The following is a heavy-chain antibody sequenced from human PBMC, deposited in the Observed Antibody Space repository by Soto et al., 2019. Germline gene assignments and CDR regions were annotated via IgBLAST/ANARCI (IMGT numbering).Heavy chain of an antibody. J-gene: IGHJ6*02. D-gene: IGHD2-8*01. Sequence: WETLSLTCAVYGGSFSGYYWSWIRQPPGKGLEWIGEINHSGSTNYNPSLKSRVTISVDTSKNQSSLKLSSVTAADTAVYYCARGGMVYAIGRYYYYGMDVWGQGTTVTVSS. CDR1: GGSFSGYY. V-gene: IGHV4-34*01. CDR2: INHSGST. CDR3: ARGGMVYAIGRYYYYGMDV.